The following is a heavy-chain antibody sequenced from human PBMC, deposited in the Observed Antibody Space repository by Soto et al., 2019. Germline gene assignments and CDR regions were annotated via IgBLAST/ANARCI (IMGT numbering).Heavy chain of an antibody. V-gene: IGHV1-18*01. Sequence: QVQLVQSGAEVKKPGASVKVSCKASGYTFNSYGFTWVRQAPGQGLELMGWISAYNGNTDYAQKFQGRVTMTTDTSTSTAFMELRSLRSDDTAVYYCARDPGDCTRGDYWGQGTLVIVSS. J-gene: IGHJ4*02. CDR1: GYTFNSYG. D-gene: IGHD2-21*02. CDR2: ISAYNGNT. CDR3: ARDPGDCTRGDY.